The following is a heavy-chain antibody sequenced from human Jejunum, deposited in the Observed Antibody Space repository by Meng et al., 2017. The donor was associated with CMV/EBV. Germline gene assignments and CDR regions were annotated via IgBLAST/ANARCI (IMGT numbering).Heavy chain of an antibody. CDR3: ARGPLLTASHYYCEN. CDR1: GYTFTSYY. Sequence: SGYTFTSYYIHWVRQAPGQGLEWMGIINPSGDRSIYAQQFQGRVTITGDTSTSTLYMELSGLRSEDTAMYYCARGPLLTASHYYCENWGQGTLVTVSS. V-gene: IGHV1-46*01. CDR2: INPSGDRS. D-gene: IGHD4/OR15-4a*01. J-gene: IGHJ4*02.